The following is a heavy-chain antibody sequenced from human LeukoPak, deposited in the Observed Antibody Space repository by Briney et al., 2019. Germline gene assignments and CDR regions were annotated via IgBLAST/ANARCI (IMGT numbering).Heavy chain of an antibody. CDR1: GFTFSDYY. D-gene: IGHD6-6*01. V-gene: IGHV3-11*04. CDR3: ARADPNSSSRRYYFDY. J-gene: IGHJ4*02. CDR2: ISSSGSTI. Sequence: GGSLRLSCAASGFTFSDYYMSWIRQAPGKGLEWVSYISSSGSTIYYADSVKGRFTISRDNAKNSLYLQMNSLRAEDTAVYYCARADPNSSSRRYYFDYWGQGTLVTVSS.